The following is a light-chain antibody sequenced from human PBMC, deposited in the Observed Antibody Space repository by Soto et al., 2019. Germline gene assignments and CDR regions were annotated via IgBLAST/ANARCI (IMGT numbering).Light chain of an antibody. J-gene: IGLJ3*02. CDR2: EVT. CDR3: CSYVGGNNWV. Sequence: QSVLTQPASMSGSLGQSITISCTGTSSDVGSYNLVSWYQRLPGKAPKLMIFEVTERPSGVSSRFSASKSGDTASLTISGLQAEDEADYFCCSYVGGNNWVFGGGTKLTVL. CDR1: SSDVGSYNL. V-gene: IGLV2-23*02.